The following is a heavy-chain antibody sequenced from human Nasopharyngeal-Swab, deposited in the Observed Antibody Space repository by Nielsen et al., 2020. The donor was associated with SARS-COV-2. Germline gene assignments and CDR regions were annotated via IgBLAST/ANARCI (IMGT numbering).Heavy chain of an antibody. CDR1: GFTFSTFG. D-gene: IGHD3-22*01. Sequence: GESLKISCAASGFTFSTFGMHWVRQAPGKGLEWVAVIWYDGSNKYYADSVKGRFTISRDNSKNTLYLQMNSLRAEDTAVYYCAKDPEYYYDSSSDYWGQGTLVTVSS. CDR3: AKDPEYYYDSSSDY. V-gene: IGHV3-33*03. CDR2: IWYDGSNK. J-gene: IGHJ4*02.